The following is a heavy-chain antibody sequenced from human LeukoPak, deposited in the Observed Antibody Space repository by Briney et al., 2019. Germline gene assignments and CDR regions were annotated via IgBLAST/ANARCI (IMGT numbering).Heavy chain of an antibody. J-gene: IGHJ3*02. CDR2: VRPDGREQ. V-gene: IGHV3-7*01. CDR3: ARGSSGGGYYDSSGFGHPDDAFDI. D-gene: IGHD3-22*01. CDR1: GFTFNTYW. Sequence: PGGSLRLSCSASGFTFNTYWMSWVRQAPGKGLQWVANVRPDGREQRYVDSVKGRFTLSRDNAKNSLYLQMNSLRAEDTAVYYCARGSSGGGYYDSSGFGHPDDAFDIWGQGTMVTVSS.